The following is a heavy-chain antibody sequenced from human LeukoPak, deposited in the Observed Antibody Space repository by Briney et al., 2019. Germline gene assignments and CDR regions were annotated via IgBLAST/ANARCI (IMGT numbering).Heavy chain of an antibody. J-gene: IGHJ4*02. Sequence: SETLSLTCTVSGGSISSSSYYWGWIRQPPGKGLEWIGSIYYSGSTYYNPSLKSRVTISVDTSKNQFSLKLSSVTAADTAVYYCARLVVLRYFAWLSHEDYWGQGTLVTVSS. CDR1: GGSISSSSYY. CDR3: ARLVVLRYFAWLSHEDY. V-gene: IGHV4-39*07. CDR2: IYYSGST. D-gene: IGHD3-9*01.